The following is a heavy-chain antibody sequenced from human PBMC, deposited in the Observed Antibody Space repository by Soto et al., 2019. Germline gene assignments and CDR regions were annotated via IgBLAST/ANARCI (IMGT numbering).Heavy chain of an antibody. Sequence: GESLKISRKSTGYSFISYWIGWVPQMPGRGLEWMGIIYPHDSDTRYSPSFQGQVTISADKSISTAYLQWSSLKASDSAMYYCASLFGYTASTKIYTLGQRDVLTISSGM. J-gene: IGHJ6*01. CDR3: ASLFGYTASTKIYTLGQRDVLTISSGM. CDR2: IYPHDSDT. CDR1: GYSFISYW. D-gene: IGHD3-16*02. V-gene: IGHV5-51*01.